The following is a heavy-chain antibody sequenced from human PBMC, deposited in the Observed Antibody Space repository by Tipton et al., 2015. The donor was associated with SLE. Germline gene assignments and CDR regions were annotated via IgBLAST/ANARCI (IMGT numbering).Heavy chain of an antibody. CDR3: AALIPAEGCFDP. D-gene: IGHD2-2*01. Sequence: TLSLTCTVSGGSISSYYWSWIRQHPGKGLEWIGYSYYSGSTHYNPSLKSRVTMSVDTSKNQFSLKLTTVTAADTAVYYCAALIPAEGCFDPWGQGTLVTV. CDR1: GGSISSYY. V-gene: IGHV4-59*06. CDR2: SYYSGST. J-gene: IGHJ5*02.